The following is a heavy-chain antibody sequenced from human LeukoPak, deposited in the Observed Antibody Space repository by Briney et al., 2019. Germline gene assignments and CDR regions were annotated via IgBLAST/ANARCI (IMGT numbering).Heavy chain of an antibody. Sequence: GGSRRPSCAASGSTFNTYTMNWVRQPPGKGLEWVAYIRASSGIIDYADSRRGRFTIPRDNAKNSLYLQMNSLRGEDTAVYYCARGSTYYERSGKVPFDYWGRGALATVSS. D-gene: IGHD3-22*01. J-gene: IGHJ4*02. CDR3: ARGSTYYERSGKVPFDY. CDR2: IRASSGII. V-gene: IGHV3-48*01. CDR1: GSTFNTYT.